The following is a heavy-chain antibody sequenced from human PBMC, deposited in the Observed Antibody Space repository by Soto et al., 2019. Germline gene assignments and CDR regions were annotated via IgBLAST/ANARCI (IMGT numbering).Heavy chain of an antibody. D-gene: IGHD2-2*01. J-gene: IGHJ4*02. V-gene: IGHV5-10-1*01. CDR1: GYNLTTYW. Sequence: GESLKISCKGSGYNLTTYWISWVRQMPGRGLEWMGNIDPSNSYTTYSPSFQGQVTISADKSITTAYLQWRSLKASDTAMYYCARPLGYCSSTICSPIDYWGQGTLVTVSS. CDR3: ARPLGYCSSTICSPIDY. CDR2: IDPSNSYT.